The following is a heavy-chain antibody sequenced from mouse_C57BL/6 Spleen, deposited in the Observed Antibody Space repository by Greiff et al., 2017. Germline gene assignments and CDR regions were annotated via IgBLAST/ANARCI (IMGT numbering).Heavy chain of an antibody. CDR1: GYTFTSYW. Sequence: QVQLQQPGAELVKPGASVKLSCKASGYTFTSYWMQWVKQRPGQGLEWIGEIDPSDSYTNYNQKFKGKATLTVDTSSSTAYMQLSSLTSEDSAVYYGARTHYGSSPYAMDYWGQGTSVTVSS. V-gene: IGHV1-50*01. J-gene: IGHJ4*01. CDR2: IDPSDSYT. D-gene: IGHD1-1*01. CDR3: ARTHYGSSPYAMDY.